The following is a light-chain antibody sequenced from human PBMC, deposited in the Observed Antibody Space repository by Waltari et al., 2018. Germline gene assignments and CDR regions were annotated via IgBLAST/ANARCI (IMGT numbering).Light chain of an antibody. CDR2: GAS. Sequence: DIQMTQSPSSLSASVGARVTITCRASQAIRYSLAWYQQKPGKAPKLLLYGASRLDSGVPFRFSGSGSGTDFTLTITSLQPEDFATYYCQHYYNIPRTFGQGTKVEVK. CDR3: QHYYNIPRT. V-gene: IGKV1-NL1*01. J-gene: IGKJ1*01. CDR1: QAIRYS.